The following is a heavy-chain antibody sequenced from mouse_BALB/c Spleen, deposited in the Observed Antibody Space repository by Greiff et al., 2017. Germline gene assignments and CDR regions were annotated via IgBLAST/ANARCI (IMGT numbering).Heavy chain of an antibody. V-gene: IGHV14-3*02. J-gene: IGHJ4*01. D-gene: IGHD1-1*01. CDR2: IDPANGNT. Sequence: EVKLMESGAELVKPGASVKLSCTASGFNIKDTYMHWVKQRPEQGLEWIGRIDPANGNTKYDPKFQGKATITADTSSNTAYLQLSSLTSEDTAVYYCASPLLRDAMDYWGQGTSVTVSS. CDR1: GFNIKDTY. CDR3: ASPLLRDAMDY.